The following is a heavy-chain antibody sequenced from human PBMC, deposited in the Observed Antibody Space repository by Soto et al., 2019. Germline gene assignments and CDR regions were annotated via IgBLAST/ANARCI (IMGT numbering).Heavy chain of an antibody. D-gene: IGHD4-17*01. Sequence: EVQLVESGGGLVPPGGSLRLSCEASGFIFSSYWMHWVRQAPGNGLVWVSRTNSDGSSTGYADSVRGRFTISRDNAKNTLYLQMNSLRADDTAVYYCAREEGLLTTGSFQHWGQGTQVTVSS. CDR3: AREEGLLTTGSFQH. CDR2: TNSDGSST. V-gene: IGHV3-74*01. J-gene: IGHJ1*01. CDR1: GFIFSSYW.